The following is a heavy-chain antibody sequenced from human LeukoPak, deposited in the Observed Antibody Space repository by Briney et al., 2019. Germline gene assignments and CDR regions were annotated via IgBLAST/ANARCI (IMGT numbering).Heavy chain of an antibody. J-gene: IGHJ4*02. CDR2: ISGSGGST. D-gene: IGHD5-12*01. Sequence: GGSLRLSCAASGFTFSSYAMSWVRQAPGKGLEWVSAISGSGGSTYYADSVKGRFTISRDNSKNSLYLQMNSLRAEDTAVYYCARGPSGYHNTGGQGTLVTVSS. CDR3: ARGPSGYHNT. V-gene: IGHV3-23*01. CDR1: GFTFSSYA.